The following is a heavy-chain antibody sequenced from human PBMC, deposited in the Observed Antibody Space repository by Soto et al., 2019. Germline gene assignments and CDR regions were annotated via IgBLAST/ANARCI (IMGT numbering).Heavy chain of an antibody. Sequence: QXQLXXSGAXVRKPGAXXXVSXKASGYSFTNYGISWVRQAPGXGLEWMGWISAYNGNTKFAQKVQGRVTXXXXXXXXXXXXXXXSLRSDDTAVYYCARDFRPQNAVATLNFEYWGQGTLVTVSS. J-gene: IGHJ4*02. CDR2: ISAYNGNT. V-gene: IGHV1-18*01. CDR1: GYSFTNYG. CDR3: ARDFRPQNAVATLNFEY. D-gene: IGHD6-19*01.